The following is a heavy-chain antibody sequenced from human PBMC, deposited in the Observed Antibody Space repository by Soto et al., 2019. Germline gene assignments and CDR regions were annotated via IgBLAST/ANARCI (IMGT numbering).Heavy chain of an antibody. J-gene: IGHJ4*02. V-gene: IGHV4-59*08. D-gene: IGHD3-9*01. CDR2: VYYSGST. CDR1: GGSISRYY. Sequence: ASETRSVTCSVGGGSISRYYWSWIRQPPVKGLELIGYVYYSGSTNYTPSLKSRVTLSVATSKNQFSLKLSSVTAADTAVYYCASGHYDILTGYPGFDYWGQGTLVTVSS. CDR3: ASGHYDILTGYPGFDY.